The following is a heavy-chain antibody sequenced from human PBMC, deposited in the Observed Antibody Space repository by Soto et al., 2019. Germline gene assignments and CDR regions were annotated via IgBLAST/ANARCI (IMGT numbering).Heavy chain of an antibody. CDR1: GCSLPSGGFS. D-gene: IGHD3-22*01. J-gene: IGHJ6*02. Sequence: SSGTPSPTRAFSGCSLPSGGFSWGWGRQPPGEGPEWIGYIYHSGSTYYNPSLKSRVTISVDRSKNQFSLKLSSVTAADTAVYYCARHNYDSSGYYHYYYGMDVWGQGTTVTVSS. V-gene: IGHV4-30-2*01. CDR3: ARHNYDSSGYYHYYYGMDV. CDR2: IYHSGST.